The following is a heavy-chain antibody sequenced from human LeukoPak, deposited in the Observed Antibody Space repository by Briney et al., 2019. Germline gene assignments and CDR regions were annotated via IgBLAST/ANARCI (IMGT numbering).Heavy chain of an antibody. CDR2: ISSTGRT. V-gene: IGHV4-61*02. D-gene: IGHD6-19*01. CDR1: GASISSDTYF. CDR3: AKGAGPPWFDP. J-gene: IGHJ5*02. Sequence: SETLSLTCTVSGASISSDTYFWSWIRQPAGKGLEWIGRISSTGRTDCNPSLTGRVTISVDTSKNQLSMKLSSVTAADTAVYYCAKGAGPPWFDPWGQGTLVTVSS.